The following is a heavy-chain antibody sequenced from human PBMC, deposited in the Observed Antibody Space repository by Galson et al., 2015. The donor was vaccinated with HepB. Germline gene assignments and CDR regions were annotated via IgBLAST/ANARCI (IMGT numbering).Heavy chain of an antibody. CDR1: GFPFNNAW. Sequence: SLRLSCAASGFPFNNAWMTWVRQAPGMGLEWVGRIKSKTDGETTDYAASVKGRFTISRDDSKNRLYLQMNSLKTEDTAVYYCTTDVYYSTYWSWLDPWGQGTLLTGSS. CDR3: TTDVYYSTYWSWLDP. CDR2: IKSKTDGETT. V-gene: IGHV3-15*01. J-gene: IGHJ5*02. D-gene: IGHD2-8*02.